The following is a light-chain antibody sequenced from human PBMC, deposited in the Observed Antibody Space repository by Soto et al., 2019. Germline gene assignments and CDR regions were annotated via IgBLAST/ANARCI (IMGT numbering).Light chain of an antibody. CDR2: GAS. J-gene: IGKJ3*01. V-gene: IGKV3-20*01. CDR3: QQYGSTPFT. CDR1: QSVSSNY. Sequence: EIVVTQSPGTLSLSPGERATLSCRASQSVSSNYLAWYQQKPGQAPRLLIYGASSRGSDIPDRFSGSGSGTDFTLIISRLEHEDFAMYYCQQYGSTPFTFGPGTKVDVK.